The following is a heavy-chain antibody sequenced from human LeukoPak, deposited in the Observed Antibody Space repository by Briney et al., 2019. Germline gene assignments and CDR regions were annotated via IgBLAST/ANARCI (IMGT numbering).Heavy chain of an antibody. CDR3: AKRVGYSGYDSAAFDY. J-gene: IGHJ4*02. V-gene: IGHV3-23*01. CDR1: GFTFSSYG. CDR2: ISGSGGST. D-gene: IGHD5-12*01. Sequence: GGSLRLSCAASGFTFSSYGMSWVRQAPGKGLEWVSAISGSGGSTYYADSVKGRFTISRDNSKNTLYLQMNSLRGEDTAVYYCAKRVGYSGYDSAAFDYWGQGTLVTVSS.